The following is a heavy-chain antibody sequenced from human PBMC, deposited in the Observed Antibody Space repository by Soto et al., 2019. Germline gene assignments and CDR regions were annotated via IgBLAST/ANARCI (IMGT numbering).Heavy chain of an antibody. D-gene: IGHD6-13*01. CDR1: GDSVSSNSAA. J-gene: IGHJ6*02. CDR2: TYYRSKWYN. V-gene: IGHV6-1*01. Sequence: PSQTLSLTWAISGDSVSSNSAAWNWIRQSPSRGREWLGRTYYRSKWYNDYAVSVKSRITIDPDTSKNQVSLQLNSVTPEDTAVYCCARDKRMAAAGTNYYYYGMEVWGPGTTVNVSS. CDR3: ARDKRMAAAGTNYYYYGMEV.